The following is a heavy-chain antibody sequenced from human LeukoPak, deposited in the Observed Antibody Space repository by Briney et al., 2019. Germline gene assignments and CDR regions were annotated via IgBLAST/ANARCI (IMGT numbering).Heavy chain of an antibody. CDR2: IIPIFGTA. Sequence: GASVTVSCKASGGTFSSYATSWVRQAPGQGLEWMGGIIPIFGTANYAQKFQGRVTITADESTSTAYMELSSLRSEDTAVYYCARALSYCGGDCYSSDYWGQGTLVTVSS. D-gene: IGHD2-21*01. J-gene: IGHJ4*02. CDR3: ARALSYCGGDCYSSDY. CDR1: GGTFSSYA. V-gene: IGHV1-69*01.